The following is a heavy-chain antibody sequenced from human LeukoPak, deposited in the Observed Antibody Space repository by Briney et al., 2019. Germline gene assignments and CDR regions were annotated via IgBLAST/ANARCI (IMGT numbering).Heavy chain of an antibody. CDR2: IIPILETP. V-gene: IGHV1-69*13. D-gene: IGHD6-13*01. CDR1: GYTFTSYG. CDR3: ARGTAAAGPLFFDY. J-gene: IGHJ4*02. Sequence: ASVKVSCKASGYTFTSYGINWVRQAPGQGPEWMGGIIPILETPDYAQRFQGRVTITADESTSTAYLELSSLRSEDTAVYYCARGTAAAGPLFFDYWGQGTLVTVSS.